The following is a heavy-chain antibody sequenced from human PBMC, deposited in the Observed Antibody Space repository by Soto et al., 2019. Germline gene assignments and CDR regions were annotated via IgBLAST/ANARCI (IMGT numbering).Heavy chain of an antibody. CDR1: GFTVSSNY. CDR2: IYSGGST. J-gene: IGHJ5*02. CDR3: ARGGAVAGKSSWFDP. V-gene: IGHV3-53*01. D-gene: IGHD6-19*01. Sequence: EVQLVESGGGLIQPGGSLRLSCAASGFTVSSNYMSWVRQAPGKGLEWVSVIYSGGSTYYADSVKGRFTISRDNSKNTLYLQMNSLRAEDTAVYYGARGGAVAGKSSWFDPWGQGTLVTVSS.